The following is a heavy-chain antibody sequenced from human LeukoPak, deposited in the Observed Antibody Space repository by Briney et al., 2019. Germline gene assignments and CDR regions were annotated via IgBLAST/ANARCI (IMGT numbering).Heavy chain of an antibody. CDR3: ARVPYYYYYMDV. CDR2: VYYTGST. V-gene: IGHV4-39*07. J-gene: IGHJ6*03. CDR1: GGSISNNNYY. Sequence: SETLSLTCTVSGGSISNNNYYWVWVRQPPGKGLEWVGIVYYTGSTYYNPSLRSRVTISVDTSKNQFSLKLTSVTAADTAVYYCARVPYYYYYMDVWGKGTTVTVSS. D-gene: IGHD1-1*01.